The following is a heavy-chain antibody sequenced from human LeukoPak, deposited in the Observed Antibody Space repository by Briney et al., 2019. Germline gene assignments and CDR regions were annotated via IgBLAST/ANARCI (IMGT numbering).Heavy chain of an antibody. CDR2: IYYSGST. D-gene: IGHD3-10*01. V-gene: IGHV4-59*01. Sequence: KTSETLSLTCTVSGGSISSYYWSWIRQPPGKGLEWIGYIYYSGSTNYNPSLKSRVTISVDTSKNQFSLKLSSVTAADTAVYYCARNKLLWFGELFYYYYMDVWGKGTTVTISS. CDR1: GGSISSYY. J-gene: IGHJ6*03. CDR3: ARNKLLWFGELFYYYYMDV.